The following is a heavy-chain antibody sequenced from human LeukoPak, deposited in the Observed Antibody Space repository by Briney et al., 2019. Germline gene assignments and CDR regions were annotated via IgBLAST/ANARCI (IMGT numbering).Heavy chain of an antibody. D-gene: IGHD3-22*01. CDR3: AKAEWGSSGYTHWEY. Sequence: GGSLRLSCAASGFTFSSYAMSWVRQAPGKGLEWVSAISGSGGSTYYADSVKGRFTISRDNSKNTLYLQMNSLRAEDTAVYYCAKAEWGSSGYTHWEYWGQGTLVTVSS. J-gene: IGHJ4*02. CDR2: ISGSGGST. CDR1: GFTFSSYA. V-gene: IGHV3-23*01.